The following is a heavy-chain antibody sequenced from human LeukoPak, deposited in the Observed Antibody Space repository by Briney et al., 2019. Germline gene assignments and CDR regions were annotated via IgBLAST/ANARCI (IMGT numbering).Heavy chain of an antibody. J-gene: IGHJ4*02. CDR2: INSDGSST. Sequence: GGSLRLSCAASGFTLSSYWMHWVRQAPGKGLVWVSRINSDGSSTSYADSVKGRFTISRDNAKNTLYLQMNSLRAEDTAVYYCARAVAGPEGDYWGQGTLVTVSS. D-gene: IGHD6-19*01. V-gene: IGHV3-74*01. CDR1: GFTLSSYW. CDR3: ARAVAGPEGDY.